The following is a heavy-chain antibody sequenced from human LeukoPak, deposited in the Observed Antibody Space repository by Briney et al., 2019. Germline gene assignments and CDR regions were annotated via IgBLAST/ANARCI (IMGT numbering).Heavy chain of an antibody. J-gene: IGHJ4*02. CDR3: AKRLAMTGTYHFDY. D-gene: IGHD6-19*01. Sequence: PGGSLRLSCAASTFTFSRYWMHWVRQAPGKGLIWVSLIKSDGRTTLYADSVKGRFTISRDNSKNTLYLQMNSLRAEDTAVYYCAKRLAMTGTYHFDYWGQGTLVTVSS. CDR1: TFTFSRYW. CDR2: IKSDGRTT. V-gene: IGHV3-74*01.